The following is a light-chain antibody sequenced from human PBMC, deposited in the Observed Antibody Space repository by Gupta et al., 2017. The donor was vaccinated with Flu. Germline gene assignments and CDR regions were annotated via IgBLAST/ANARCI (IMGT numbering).Light chain of an antibody. CDR2: DAA. CDR1: QSVSRY. Sequence: EIVLTQSPATLSLSPGERATLSCRASQSVSRYLAWYQQKPGQAPRLLIYDAASMATGIPARFSGSGSGTDFTLTISSLEPEDFAVYYWQQRSNWYTFGQGTKLEI. J-gene: IGKJ2*01. CDR3: QQRSNWYT. V-gene: IGKV3-11*01.